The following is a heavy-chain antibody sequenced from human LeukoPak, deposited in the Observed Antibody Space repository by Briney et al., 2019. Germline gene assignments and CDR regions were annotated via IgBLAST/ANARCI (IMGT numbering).Heavy chain of an antibody. CDR3: ARDQAAKGCNYGQGLDY. V-gene: IGHV4-59*13. Sequence: SETLSLTCTVSGGSIDRYYWSWIRQPPGKGLEWIGYIYYSGSTYYNPPFKSRVTFSVDTSKNHFSLRLTSVTAADTAVYYCARDQAAKGCNYGQGLDYWGRGILVTVSS. CDR2: IYYSGST. D-gene: IGHD5-18*01. CDR1: GGSIDRYY. J-gene: IGHJ4*02.